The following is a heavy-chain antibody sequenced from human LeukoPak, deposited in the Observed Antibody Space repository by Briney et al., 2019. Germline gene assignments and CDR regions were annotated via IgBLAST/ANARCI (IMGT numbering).Heavy chain of an antibody. CDR3: ARGPYCSSTSCYTVIPHYFDY. D-gene: IGHD2-2*02. CDR1: GFTFSSYS. Sequence: GGSLRLSCAASGFTFSSYSMNWVRQAPGKGLEWVSYISSSSSTIYYADSVKGRFTISRDNAKNSLYLQMNSLRAEDTAVYYCARGPYCSSTSCYTVIPHYFDYWGQGTLVTVSS. CDR2: ISSSSSTI. V-gene: IGHV3-48*04. J-gene: IGHJ4*02.